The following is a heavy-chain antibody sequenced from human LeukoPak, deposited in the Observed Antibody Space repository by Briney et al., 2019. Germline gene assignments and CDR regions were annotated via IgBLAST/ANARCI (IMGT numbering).Heavy chain of an antibody. J-gene: IGHJ4*02. Sequence: GGSLRLSCAASGFIFSSYSMSWVRQAPGKGLEWVSAIGGSGGNTYYADSVKGRFTISRDNSKNTLYLQMNSLRAEDTAVYYCARDRVDYGSFDYWGQGTLVTVSS. V-gene: IGHV3-23*01. CDR1: GFIFSSYS. CDR3: ARDRVDYGSFDY. CDR2: IGGSGGNT. D-gene: IGHD4-17*01.